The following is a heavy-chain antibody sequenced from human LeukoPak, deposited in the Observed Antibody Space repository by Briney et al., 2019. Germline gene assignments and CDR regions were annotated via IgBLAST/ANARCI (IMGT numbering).Heavy chain of an antibody. Sequence: RASVKVSCKASGYTFTGYYMHWVRQAPGQGLEWMGWINPNSGGTNSAQRFQGRVTMTRDTSISTAYMEVSRLRSDDTAVYYCARQDPRYDESRGYFYYWGQGTLVTVSS. CDR3: ARQDPRYDESRGYFYY. D-gene: IGHD3-22*01. V-gene: IGHV1-2*02. CDR2: INPNSGGT. CDR1: GYTFTGYY. J-gene: IGHJ4*02.